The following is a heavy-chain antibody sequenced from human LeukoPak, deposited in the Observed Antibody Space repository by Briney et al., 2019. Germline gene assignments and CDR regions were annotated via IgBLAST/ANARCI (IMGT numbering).Heavy chain of an antibody. CDR3: AKSPVSSCRGSFCYPFDY. V-gene: IGHV3-23*01. J-gene: IGHJ4*02. CDR2: ISGSDDGT. Sequence: GGSLRLSCAASGFTFSTYAMSWVRQAPGKGLEWVSAISGSDDGTYYADSVKGRFTISRDNSRNTLYLQMNTLRAEDTAVYFCAKSPVSSCRGSFCYPFDYWGQGNLVTVSS. D-gene: IGHD2-15*01. CDR1: GFTFSTYA.